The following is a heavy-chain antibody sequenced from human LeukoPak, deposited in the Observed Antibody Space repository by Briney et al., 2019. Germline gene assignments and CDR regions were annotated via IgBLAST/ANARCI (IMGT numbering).Heavy chain of an antibody. J-gene: IGHJ4*02. CDR2: ISGSGGST. D-gene: IGHD2-15*01. CDR3: AKDHPPIYCSGGSCYSDDY. V-gene: IGHV3-23*01. Sequence: PGGSLRLSCAASGFTFSSYAMSWIRQAPGKGLEWVSAISGSGGSTYYADSVKGRFTISRDNSKNTLYLQMKSLRAEDTAVYYCAKDHPPIYCSGGSCYSDDYWGQGTLVTVSS. CDR1: GFTFSSYA.